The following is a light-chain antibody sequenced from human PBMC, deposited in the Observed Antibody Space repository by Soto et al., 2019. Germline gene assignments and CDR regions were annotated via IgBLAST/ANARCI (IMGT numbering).Light chain of an antibody. CDR2: RAS. CDR3: QQYNNWPPWK. CDR1: QSVSGN. Sequence: EIVMTHSPDTLSVSLGERATLSCRAIQSVSGNLAWYQQKPGQAPRLLIYRASTRATGIPARFSGSGSGTEFTLTIRSLQSEDFAVYYCQQYNNWPPWKCGQGTKGDIK. J-gene: IGKJ1*01. V-gene: IGKV3-15*01.